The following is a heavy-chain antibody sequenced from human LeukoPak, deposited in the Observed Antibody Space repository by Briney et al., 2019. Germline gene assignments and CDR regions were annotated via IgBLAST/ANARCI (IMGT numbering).Heavy chain of an antibody. CDR1: GFTFSSYA. J-gene: IGHJ6*03. D-gene: IGHD3-22*01. V-gene: IGHV1-69*01. CDR2: IIPIFGTA. Sequence: GGSLRLSCAASGFTFSSYAISWVRQAPGQGLEWMGGIIPIFGTANYAQKFQGRVTITADESTSTAYMELSSLRSEDTAVYYCARAPLPDYYDSSGYYSHYYYYYYMDVWSKGTTVTISS. CDR3: ARAPLPDYYDSSGYYSHYYYYYYMDV.